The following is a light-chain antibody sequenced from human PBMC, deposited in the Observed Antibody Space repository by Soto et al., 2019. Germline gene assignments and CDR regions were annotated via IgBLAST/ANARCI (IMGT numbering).Light chain of an antibody. CDR2: GAF. CDR1: QSVSSSS. CDR3: QQYDSSPIT. J-gene: IGKJ5*01. V-gene: IGKV3-20*01. Sequence: EIVLTQSPGTLSLSPGERATLSCRASQSVSSSSLAWYQQRPGQAPRLLMYGAFRRATGIPDRFSGSGSGTDFTLTISRLEPGDFVVYYCQQYDSSPITFGQGTRLEIK.